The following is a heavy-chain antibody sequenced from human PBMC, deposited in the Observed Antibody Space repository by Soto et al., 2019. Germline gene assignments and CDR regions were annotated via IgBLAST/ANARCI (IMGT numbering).Heavy chain of an antibody. Sequence: GGSLRLSCAASGFTFSTYGMHWVRQAPGKGLEWVAVISYDGSNTYYADSVKGRFTFSRDNSKNTLYLQMNSLRAEDTAVYYCAKDPAGSTLGFFDIWGQGXMVTVSS. D-gene: IGHD3-10*01. CDR3: AKDPAGSTLGFFDI. J-gene: IGHJ3*02. CDR1: GFTFSTYG. V-gene: IGHV3-30*18. CDR2: ISYDGSNT.